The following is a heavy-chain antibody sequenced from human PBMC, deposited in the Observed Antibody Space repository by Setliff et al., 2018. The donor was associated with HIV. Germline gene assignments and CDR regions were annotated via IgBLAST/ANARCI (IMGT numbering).Heavy chain of an antibody. CDR1: GYTFSDYD. D-gene: IGHD4-4*01. V-gene: IGHV1-8*01. CDR3: ARVATVSHPGDYFDY. CDR2: MNPNSGNT. J-gene: IGHJ4*02. Sequence: ASVKVSCKASGYTFSDYDINWVRQATGQGLEWVGWMNPNSGNTGYAQKFQGRVTLTRNTSISTAYMELSSLRSEDTAVYSCARVATVSHPGDYFDYWGQGTLVTVSS.